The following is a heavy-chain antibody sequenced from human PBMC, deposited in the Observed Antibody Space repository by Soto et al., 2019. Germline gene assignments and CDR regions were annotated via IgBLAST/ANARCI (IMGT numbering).Heavy chain of an antibody. D-gene: IGHD2-15*01. CDR2: INPSGGST. CDR1: GYTFTSYY. V-gene: IGHV1-46*03. J-gene: IGHJ6*03. CDR3: ARDLGVVAATVRDYYYYMDV. Sequence: ASVKVSCKASGYTFTSYYMHWVRQAPGQGLEWMGIINPSGGSTSYAQKFQGRVTMTRDTSTSTVYMELSSLRSEDTAVYYCARDLGVVAATVRDYYYYMDVWGKGTTVTVSS.